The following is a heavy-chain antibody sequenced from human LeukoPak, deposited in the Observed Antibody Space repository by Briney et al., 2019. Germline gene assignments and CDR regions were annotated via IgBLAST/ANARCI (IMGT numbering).Heavy chain of an antibody. J-gene: IGHJ4*02. Sequence: SQTLSLTCAVSGDSISSGDYSWSWIRQPSGKGLEWIGYIFHSGSSHYNPSLKSRVTISVDKSKNQFSLRLTSVTAEDTAVYYCTTAGDGYWGQGTLVTVSS. CDR3: TTAGDGY. CDR2: IFHSGSS. CDR1: GDSISSGDYS. V-gene: IGHV4-30-2*01. D-gene: IGHD3-16*01.